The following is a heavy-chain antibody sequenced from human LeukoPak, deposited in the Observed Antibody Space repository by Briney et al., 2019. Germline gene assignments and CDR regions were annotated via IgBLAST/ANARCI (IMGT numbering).Heavy chain of an antibody. D-gene: IGHD4-17*01. Sequence: GRSLRLSCAASGFTFSSYGMHWVRQAPGKGLEWVAVIWYDGSNKYYADSVKGRFTISRDNSKNTLYLQMNSLRAEDTAVYYCARDTVTTFNYYYGMDVWGKGTTVTVSS. CDR3: ARDTVTTFNYYYGMDV. V-gene: IGHV3-33*01. CDR1: GFTFSSYG. CDR2: IWYDGSNK. J-gene: IGHJ6*04.